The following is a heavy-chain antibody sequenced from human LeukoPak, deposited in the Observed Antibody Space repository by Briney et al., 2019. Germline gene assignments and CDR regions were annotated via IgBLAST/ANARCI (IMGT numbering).Heavy chain of an antibody. J-gene: IGHJ4*02. D-gene: IGHD6-13*01. Sequence: GGSLRLSCAASGFPFSSYWMHWVRQVPGKGLLWVSRINSDGSATIYADSVGGRFTISRDNSKNTLYLQMNSLRTEDTAVYYCATEGDDSSWYEFSVYWGQGTLVTVSS. CDR2: INSDGSAT. CDR3: ATEGDDSSWYEFSVY. CDR1: GFPFSSYW. V-gene: IGHV3-74*01.